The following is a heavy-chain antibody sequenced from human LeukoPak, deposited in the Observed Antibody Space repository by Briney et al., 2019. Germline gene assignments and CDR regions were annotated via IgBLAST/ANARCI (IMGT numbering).Heavy chain of an antibody. V-gene: IGHV3-21*04. Sequence: GGSLRLSCAASGFTFSSYSMNWVRQAPGKGLEWVSSISSSSSYIYYADSVKGRFTISRDNSKNTLSLQMNSLRPEDTAVYYCAKDSWSRNGIYDPFDIWGQGTMVTVSS. CDR3: AKDSWSRNGIYDPFDI. J-gene: IGHJ3*02. D-gene: IGHD2-8*01. CDR2: ISSSSSYI. CDR1: GFTFSSYS.